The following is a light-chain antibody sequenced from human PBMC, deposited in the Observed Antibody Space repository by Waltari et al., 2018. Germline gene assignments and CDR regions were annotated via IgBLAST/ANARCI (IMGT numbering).Light chain of an antibody. V-gene: IGKV3-11*01. Sequence: EIVLTQSPATLSLSPGERATLSCRASQSVSSYLGWYHQTPGQAPRPLIYDASNRATGIPARFSGSGSGTDFTLTISSLEPEDFAVYYCQQRSDWPPHFGQGTRLEMK. CDR2: DAS. CDR3: QQRSDWPPH. J-gene: IGKJ5*01. CDR1: QSVSSY.